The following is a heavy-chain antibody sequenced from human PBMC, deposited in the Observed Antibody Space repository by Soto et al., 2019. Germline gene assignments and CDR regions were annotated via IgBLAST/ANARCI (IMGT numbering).Heavy chain of an antibody. CDR3: ASLGTAAGTDY. D-gene: IGHD6-13*01. CDR2: IIPILGIA. J-gene: IGHJ4*02. Sequence: SVKVSCKASGYSFSSYYMQWVRQAPGQGLEWMGRIIPILGIANYAQKFQGRVTITADKSTSTAYMELSSLRSEDTAVYYCASLGTAAGTDYWGQGTLVTVSS. CDR1: GYSFSSYY. V-gene: IGHV1-69*02.